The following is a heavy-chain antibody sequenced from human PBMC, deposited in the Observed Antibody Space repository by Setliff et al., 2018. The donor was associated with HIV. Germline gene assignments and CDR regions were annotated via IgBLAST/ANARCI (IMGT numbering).Heavy chain of an antibody. D-gene: IGHD5-12*01. CDR1: GFTFDKFW. J-gene: IGHJ4*02. V-gene: IGHV3-74*01. CDR3: HSGYDTEEQSYFDY. CDR2: VNRDGSST. Sequence: GGSLRLSCAASGFTFDKFWMHWVRQAPGKGLVWVSRVNRDGSSTTYADSVKDRFTISRDNAKNTLYLQMNSLRAEDTGVYYCHSGYDTEEQSYFDYWGQGTLVTVSS.